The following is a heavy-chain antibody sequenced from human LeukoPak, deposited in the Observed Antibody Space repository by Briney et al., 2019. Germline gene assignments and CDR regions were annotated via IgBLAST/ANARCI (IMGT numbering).Heavy chain of an antibody. J-gene: IGHJ3*02. Sequence: GASVEVSCKASGYTFTSYDINWVRQATGQGLEWMGWMNPNSGNTGYAQKFQGRVTMTRNTSISTAYMELSSLRSEDTAVYYCARVKATVTTQDAFDIWGQGTMVAVSS. CDR1: GYTFTSYD. D-gene: IGHD4-17*01. CDR3: ARVKATVTTQDAFDI. V-gene: IGHV1-8*01. CDR2: MNPNSGNT.